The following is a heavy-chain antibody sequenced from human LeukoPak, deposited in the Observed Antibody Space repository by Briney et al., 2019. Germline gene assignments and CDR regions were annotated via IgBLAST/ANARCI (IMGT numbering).Heavy chain of an antibody. D-gene: IGHD5-12*01. V-gene: IGHV1-2*06. CDR3: ARDSWARAYDIDH. CDR1: GYSFTGYF. J-gene: IGHJ5*02. CDR2: IDPNNGGT. Sequence: GASVKVSCKASGYSFTGYFIHWVRQAPGQGLEWMGRIDPNNGGTSYAQKFQGRVTVTRDTSITTAYMEITSLRSDDTAVYYCARDSWARAYDIDHWGRGTLVTVSS.